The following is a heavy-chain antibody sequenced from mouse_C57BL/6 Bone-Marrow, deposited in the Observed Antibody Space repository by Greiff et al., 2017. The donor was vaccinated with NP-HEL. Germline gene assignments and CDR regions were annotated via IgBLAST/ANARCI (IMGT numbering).Heavy chain of an antibody. J-gene: IGHJ2*01. CDR1: GYTFTDYY. V-gene: IGHV1-26*01. CDR3: ARRGGVVAYYFDY. D-gene: IGHD1-1*01. Sequence: VQLMESGPELVKPGASVKISCKASGYTFTDYYMNWVKQSHGKSLEWIGDINPNNGGTSYNQKFKGKATLTVDKSSSTAYMELRSLTSEDSAVYYCARRGGVVAYYFDYWGQGTTLTVSS. CDR2: INPNNGGT.